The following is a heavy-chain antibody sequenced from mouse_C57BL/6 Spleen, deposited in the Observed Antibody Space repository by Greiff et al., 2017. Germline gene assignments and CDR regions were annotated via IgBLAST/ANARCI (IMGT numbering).Heavy chain of an antibody. D-gene: IGHD4-1*01. J-gene: IGHJ2*01. CDR1: GFTFSSYA. CDR3: TRDNWDYFDY. Sequence: VHLVESGEGLVKPGGSLKLSCAASGFTFSSYAMSWVRQTPEKRLEWVAYISSCGDYIYYADTVKGRFTISRYNARNTLYLQMSSLKSEDTAMYYCTRDNWDYFDYWGQGTTLTVSS. CDR2: ISSCGDYI. V-gene: IGHV5-9-1*02.